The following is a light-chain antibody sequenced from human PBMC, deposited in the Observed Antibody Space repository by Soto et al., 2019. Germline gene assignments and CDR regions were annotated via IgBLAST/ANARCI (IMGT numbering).Light chain of an antibody. CDR1: SSDVGGYNY. V-gene: IGLV2-8*01. CDR3: QAWGTGGV. Sequence: QSALTQPPSASGSPGQSVTISCTGTSSDVGGYNYVSWYQQHPGKAPKLIIHEVTKRPSGVPDRISGSKSGNTASLTVSGLQAEDEADYYCQAWGTGGVFGGGTQLTVL. J-gene: IGLJ7*01. CDR2: EVT.